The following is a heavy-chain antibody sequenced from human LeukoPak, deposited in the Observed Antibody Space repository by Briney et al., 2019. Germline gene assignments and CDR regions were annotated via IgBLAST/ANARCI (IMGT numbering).Heavy chain of an antibody. V-gene: IGHV4-34*01. CDR1: GGSFSGYY. D-gene: IGHD1-20*01. CDR2: IKRSGST. Sequence: SETLSLTCAVYGGSFSGYYWSWIRQPPGKGLEWIGEIKRSGSTNYNPSLKSRVTISVDTSKNQFSLKLSSVTAADTAVYYCAREGYNWNDAGYYYYMDVWGKGTTVTVSS. CDR3: AREGYNWNDAGYYYYMDV. J-gene: IGHJ6*03.